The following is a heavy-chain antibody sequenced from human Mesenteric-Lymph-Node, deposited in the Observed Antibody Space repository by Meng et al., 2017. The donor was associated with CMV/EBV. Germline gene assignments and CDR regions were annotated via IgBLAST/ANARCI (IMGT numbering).Heavy chain of an antibody. V-gene: IGHV5-51*01. CDR1: GFPFTSYL. CDR2: IYVGNFET. J-gene: IGHJ4*02. D-gene: IGHD5/OR15-5a*01. Sequence: SGFPFTSYLIGWVRQMPGTGLEWMGMIYVGNFETRYSPSFQGQVTISVDKSTSTAYLQWNSLKASDTGIYYCARREGYSVFDVFDYWGQGTLVTVSS. CDR3: ARREGYSVFDVFDY.